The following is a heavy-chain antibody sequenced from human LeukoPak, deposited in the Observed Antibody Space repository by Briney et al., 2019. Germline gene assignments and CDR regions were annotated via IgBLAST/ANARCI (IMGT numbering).Heavy chain of an antibody. V-gene: IGHV3-30*18. Sequence: GRSLRLSCAASGFTFSTYGMHWVRQAPGKGLEWVAVISYDGGYKQYADSVKGRFTISRDNSEKTLYLQMNSLSAEDTAVYYCAKYSSSSNYYYGMDVWGQGTTVTVSS. D-gene: IGHD6-13*01. J-gene: IGHJ6*02. CDR3: AKYSSSSNYYYGMDV. CDR1: GFTFSTYG. CDR2: ISYDGGYK.